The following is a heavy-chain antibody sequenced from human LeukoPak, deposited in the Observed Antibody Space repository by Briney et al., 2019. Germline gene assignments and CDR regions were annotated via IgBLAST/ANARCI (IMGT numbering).Heavy chain of an antibody. CDR2: INPNSGGT. CDR3: PREIQLDYYYGMDV. V-gene: IGHV1-2*02. J-gene: IGHJ6*02. D-gene: IGHD5-24*01. Sequence: ASVKVSCKASGYTFTCYYMHWVRQAPGQGREWMGWINPNSGGTNYAQKFQGRVTMTRDTSISTAYMELSRLRSDDTAVYYCPREIQLDYYYGMDVWGQGTTVTVSS. CDR1: GYTFTCYY.